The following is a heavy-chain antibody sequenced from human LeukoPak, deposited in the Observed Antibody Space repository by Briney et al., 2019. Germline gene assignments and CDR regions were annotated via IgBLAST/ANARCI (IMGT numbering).Heavy chain of an antibody. Sequence: GGSLRLSCAASGFTFSSYAMAWVRQAPGKGLEWVANIKEDGSEKYYVDSVKGRFTISRDNAKNSLYLQMNSLRADDTAIYYCAVGESDYWGQGTLVTVSS. V-gene: IGHV3-7*03. J-gene: IGHJ4*02. CDR1: GFTFSSYA. CDR2: IKEDGSEK. D-gene: IGHD1-26*01. CDR3: AVGESDY.